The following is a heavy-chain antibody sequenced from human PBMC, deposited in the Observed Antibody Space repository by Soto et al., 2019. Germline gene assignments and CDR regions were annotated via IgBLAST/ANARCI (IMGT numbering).Heavy chain of an antibody. CDR1: GGSIRSSSW. V-gene: IGHV4-4*02. Sequence: QVQLLESGPGLVKPLGTLSLNCAVSGGSIRSSSWWTWLRQSPGKGLEWIGEIYHAGSPNYNPSFQSRVTISADTSKNFFSLRLTSVTAADTAMYYCARASSFLGDFDIWGQGTAVTVSS. CDR2: IYHAGSP. CDR3: ARASSFLGDFDI. D-gene: IGHD2-21*01. J-gene: IGHJ3*02.